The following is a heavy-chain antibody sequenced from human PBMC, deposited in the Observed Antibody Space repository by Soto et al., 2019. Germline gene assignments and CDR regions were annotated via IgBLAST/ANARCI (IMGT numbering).Heavy chain of an antibody. CDR3: AKSKSSYLYYFDY. V-gene: IGHV3-23*01. J-gene: IGHJ4*02. Sequence: HPGGSLRLSCGASGFSFGSYAMSWVRQAPGKGLEWVSTISGLGGDTHYADSVRGRFTITRDNSKNTLYLHMNTLSAEDTALYYCAKSKSSYLYYFDYWGQGTPVTVSS. D-gene: IGHD2-15*01. CDR2: ISGLGGDT. CDR1: GFSFGSYA.